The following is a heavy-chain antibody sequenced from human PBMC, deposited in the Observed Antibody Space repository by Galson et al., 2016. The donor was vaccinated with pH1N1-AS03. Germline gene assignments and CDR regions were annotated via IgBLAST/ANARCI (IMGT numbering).Heavy chain of an antibody. J-gene: IGHJ4*01. D-gene: IGHD3-22*01. V-gene: IGHV3-30*18. Sequence: SLRLSCAASGFIFSEYGMHWVRQAPGKGLEWLAIISYDGSEKHYADYVQVRITLSRDNSNNTLYLHVDSLRPGDTAVYFCAKVHRRLWFTWTSDSSVFYMDYWGQGTLVTVSS. CDR3: AKVHRRLWFTWTSDSSVFYMDY. CDR2: ISYDGSEK. CDR1: GFIFSEYG.